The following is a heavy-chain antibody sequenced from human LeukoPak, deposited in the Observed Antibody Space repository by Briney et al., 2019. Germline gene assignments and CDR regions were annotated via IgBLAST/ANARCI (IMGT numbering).Heavy chain of an antibody. CDR2: IKRDGSDK. J-gene: IGHJ4*02. Sequence: GGSLRLSCAASGFTFSSYWMSWVRQAPGKGLEWVANIKRDGSDKYYVGSVKGRFTISRDNAKNSLYLQMNSLRAEDTAVYYCASDGDYGYWGQGTLVTVSS. V-gene: IGHV3-7*01. CDR3: ASDGDYGY. CDR1: GFTFSSYW. D-gene: IGHD4-17*01.